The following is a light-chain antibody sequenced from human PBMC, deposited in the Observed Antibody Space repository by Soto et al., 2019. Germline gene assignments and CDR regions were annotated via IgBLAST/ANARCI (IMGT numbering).Light chain of an antibody. V-gene: IGLV2-23*01. CDR3: CSYAGSRTVV. J-gene: IGLJ7*01. CDR1: SSDVGAYNL. Sequence: QLVLTQPASVSGSPEQSITISCTGTSSDVGAYNLVSWYQQHPGKAPRLIIYEGSKRPSGISHRFSGSKSDNTASLTISGLRAEDEAHYHCCSYAGSRTVVFGGGTQLTVL. CDR2: EGS.